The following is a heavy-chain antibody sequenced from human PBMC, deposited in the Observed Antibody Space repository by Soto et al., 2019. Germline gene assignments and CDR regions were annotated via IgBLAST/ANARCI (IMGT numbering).Heavy chain of an antibody. CDR3: APTLLGSSCCVWDY. J-gene: IGHJ4*02. CDR1: GFTFSSYA. V-gene: IGHV3-23*01. Sequence: GGSLRLSCAASGFTFSSYAMSWVRQAPGKGLEWVSAISGSGGSTYYADSVKGRFTISRDNSKNTLYLQMNSLRAEDKAVYYFAPTLLGSSCCVWDYWGQGTLVTVSS. D-gene: IGHD3-10*01. CDR2: ISGSGGST.